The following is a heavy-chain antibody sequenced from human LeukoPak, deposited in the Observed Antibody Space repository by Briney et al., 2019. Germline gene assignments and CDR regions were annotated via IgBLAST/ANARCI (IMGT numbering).Heavy chain of an antibody. D-gene: IGHD6-6*01. J-gene: IGHJ4*02. CDR1: GFTFSSYG. CDR2: KWYDGSNK. V-gene: IGHV3-33*01. Sequence: PGGSLRLSCAASGFTFSSYGMHWVRQAPGKGLEWVTVKWYDGSNKYYADSVKGRFTISRDNSKNTLYLQMNSLRAEDTAVYYCARDSSSSGEFDYWGQGTLVTVSS. CDR3: ARDSSSSGEFDY.